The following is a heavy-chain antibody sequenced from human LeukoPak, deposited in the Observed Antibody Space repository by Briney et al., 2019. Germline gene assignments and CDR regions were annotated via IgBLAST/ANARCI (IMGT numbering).Heavy chain of an antibody. Sequence: SETLSLTCAVSGGSLSSGGYSWSWIRQPPGKGLEWIGYIYYSGSTNYNPSLKSRVTISVDTSKNQFSLKLSSVTAADTAVYYCARVISSNYYYDSSGYYYPYYYYYMDVWGKGTTVTVSS. CDR2: IYYSGST. CDR3: ARVISSNYYYDSSGYYYPYYYYYMDV. D-gene: IGHD3-22*01. J-gene: IGHJ6*03. CDR1: GGSLSSGGYS. V-gene: IGHV4-61*08.